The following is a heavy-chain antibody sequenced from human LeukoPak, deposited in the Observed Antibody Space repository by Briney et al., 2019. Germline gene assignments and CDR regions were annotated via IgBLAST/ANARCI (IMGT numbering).Heavy chain of an antibody. J-gene: IGHJ4*02. CDR2: IYYSGST. D-gene: IGHD5-18*01. CDR1: GGSISSGDYY. Sequence: SQTLSLTCTVSGGSISSGDYYWSWIRQPPGKGLEWIGYIYYSGSTYYNPSLKSRVTISVDTSKNQFSLKLSSVTAADTAVYYCARDSDHTSMLFKGFDYWGQGTLVTVSS. CDR3: ARDSDHTSMLFKGFDY. V-gene: IGHV4-30-4*01.